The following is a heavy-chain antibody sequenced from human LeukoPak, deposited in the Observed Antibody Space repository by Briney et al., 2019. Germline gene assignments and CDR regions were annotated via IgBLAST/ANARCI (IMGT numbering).Heavy chain of an antibody. CDR1: SGSISSYY. J-gene: IGHJ4*02. V-gene: IGHV4-59*08. CDR2: IYYSGST. Sequence: PSETLSLTCSVSSGSISSYYWSWIRQPPGKGLEWIGYIYYSGSTNYNPSLKSRVTISVDTSKNQFSLKLSSVTAADTAVYYCASLRSGYTYYFDYWGQGTLVTVSS. CDR3: ASLRSGYTYYFDY. D-gene: IGHD3-22*01.